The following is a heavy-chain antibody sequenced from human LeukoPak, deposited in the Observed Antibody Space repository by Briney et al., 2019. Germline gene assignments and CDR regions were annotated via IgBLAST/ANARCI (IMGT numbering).Heavy chain of an antibody. V-gene: IGHV4-39*01. CDR1: GASISSSGYY. Sequence: SETLSLTCAVSGASISSSGYYWGWIRQPPGKGLEWIGNIYYSGSTYYNASLQSRVTISIDMSKNEFSLRLNSVTAADTAMYYCAKSGGYGLIDYWGQGTLVTVSS. D-gene: IGHD1-26*01. CDR2: IYYSGST. CDR3: AKSGGYGLIDY. J-gene: IGHJ4*02.